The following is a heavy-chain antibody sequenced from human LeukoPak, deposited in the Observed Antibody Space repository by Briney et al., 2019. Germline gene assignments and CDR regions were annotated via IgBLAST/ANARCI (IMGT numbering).Heavy chain of an antibody. CDR1: GYTLTELS. CDR3: ATDPEAGYRFSDAFDI. V-gene: IGHV1-24*01. Sequence: GASVKVSCKVSGYTLTELSMHWVRQAPGKGLEWMGGFDPEDGETIYAQKFQGRVTMTEDTSTDTAYMELSSLRSEDTAVYYCATDPEAGYRFSDAFDIWGQGTMVTVSS. CDR2: FDPEDGET. J-gene: IGHJ3*02. D-gene: IGHD3-16*02.